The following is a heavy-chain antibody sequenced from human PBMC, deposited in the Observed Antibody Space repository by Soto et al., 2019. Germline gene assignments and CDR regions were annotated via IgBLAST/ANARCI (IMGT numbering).Heavy chain of an antibody. Sequence: QVQLVESGGGVVQPGNSLRLSCAASGFTFSSYGMHWVRQAPGKGLEWVAVIWYDGSNKYYADSVKGRFTISRDNSKNTLYLQMNSPRVEDTAVYYCARDQQWLVRFYFDFWGQGTLVTVSS. CDR2: IWYDGSNK. D-gene: IGHD6-19*01. CDR3: ARDQQWLVRFYFDF. J-gene: IGHJ4*02. V-gene: IGHV3-33*01. CDR1: GFTFSSYG.